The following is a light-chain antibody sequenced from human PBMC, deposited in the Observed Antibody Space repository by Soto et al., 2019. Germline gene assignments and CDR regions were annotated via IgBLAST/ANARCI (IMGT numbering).Light chain of an antibody. Sequence: DTPMTQSPSSLSASVGDRVTITCQASQSIAKYLHWYQQKPGKAPKLPTYHATNLQTGVPSRFSGSVSGTDFTLTISILQPEDIATYFCQQSDNLPLTFGGGTKVESK. CDR2: HAT. J-gene: IGKJ4*01. CDR1: QSIAKY. V-gene: IGKV1-33*01. CDR3: QQSDNLPLT.